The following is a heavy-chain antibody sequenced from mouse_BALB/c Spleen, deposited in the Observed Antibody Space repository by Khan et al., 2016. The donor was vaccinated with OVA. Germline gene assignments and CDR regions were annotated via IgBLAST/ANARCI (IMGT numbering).Heavy chain of an antibody. J-gene: IGHJ2*01. CDR2: IWAGGST. Sequence: QMQLEESGPGLVAPSQSLSITCTVSGFSLTSHGVHWVRQPPGKGLEWLGVIWAGGSTNYNLALMSRLSISKDSSKSQVFLKMNSLQTDDTAMYYCARNREPDYFDYWGQGTTLTVSS. V-gene: IGHV2-9*02. CDR3: ARNREPDYFDY. CDR1: GFSLTSHG.